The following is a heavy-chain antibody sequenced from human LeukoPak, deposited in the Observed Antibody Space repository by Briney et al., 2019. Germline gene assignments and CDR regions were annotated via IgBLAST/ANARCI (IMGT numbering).Heavy chain of an antibody. CDR2: INHGGST. V-gene: IGHV4-34*01. CDR1: GGSLSAYY. J-gene: IGHJ1*01. CDR3: ARYLDYGGNSRVFQH. D-gene: IGHD4-23*01. Sequence: SETLSLTCAVYGGSLSAYYWTWIRQPPGEGLEWIGEINHGGSTNYNPSLKSRVTISIDTSKNQFSLKLSSVTAADTAVYYCARYLDYGGNSRVFQHWGQGTLVTVSS.